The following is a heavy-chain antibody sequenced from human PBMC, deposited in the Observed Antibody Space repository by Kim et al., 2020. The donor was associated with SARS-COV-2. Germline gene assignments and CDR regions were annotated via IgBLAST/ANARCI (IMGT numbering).Heavy chain of an antibody. CDR3: ARGTAMVPDAFDM. D-gene: IGHD5-18*01. J-gene: IGHJ3*02. V-gene: IGHV3-33*05. CDR2: ISYDGSNK. Sequence: GGSLRLSCAASGFTFSSYGMHWVRQAPGKGLEWVAVISYDGSNKYYADSVKGRFTISRDNSKNTLYLQMNSLRAEDTAVYYCARGTAMVPDAFDMWDQGT. CDR1: GFTFSSYG.